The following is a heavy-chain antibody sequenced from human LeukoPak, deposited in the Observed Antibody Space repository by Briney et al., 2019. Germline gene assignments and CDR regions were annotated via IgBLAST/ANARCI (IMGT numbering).Heavy chain of an antibody. CDR2: IRNKAHGGTT. D-gene: IGHD3-10*01. CDR3: TRDLRSKSGEHNSFDP. Sequence: PGRSLRLSCTASGFTFGDYAMYWLRPAPGKGLEWVGLIRNKAHGGTTEYAASVKGTFSISRDDSKSIAYLQMNSLKTEDTGVYYCTRDLRSKSGEHNSFDPWGQGTLVTVSS. V-gene: IGHV3-49*03. CDR1: GFTFGDYA. J-gene: IGHJ5*02.